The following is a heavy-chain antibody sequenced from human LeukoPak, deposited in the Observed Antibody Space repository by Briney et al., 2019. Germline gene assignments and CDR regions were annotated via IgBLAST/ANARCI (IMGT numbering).Heavy chain of an antibody. CDR3: ARDLLERYSSSWYRPGVGD. Sequence: PGGSLRLSCAASGFTSSSYSMSWVRQAPGKGLEWVSSISSISSYIYYADSVKGRFTISRDNAKNSLYLQMNSLRAEDTAVYYCARDLLERYSSSWYRPGVGDWGQGTLVTVSS. CDR2: ISSISSYI. D-gene: IGHD6-13*01. V-gene: IGHV3-21*01. CDR1: GFTSSSYS. J-gene: IGHJ4*02.